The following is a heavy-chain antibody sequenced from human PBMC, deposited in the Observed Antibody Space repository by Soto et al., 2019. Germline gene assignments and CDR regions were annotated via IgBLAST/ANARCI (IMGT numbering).Heavy chain of an antibody. CDR3: ARLGSGWCADY. Sequence: GGSLGLSCAASGFTFSSYGMHWVRQAPGKGLEWVAVIWNDASHKYYADSVKGRFTISRDNSKNTLYLQMNSLRAEDTAVYYCARLGSGWCADYWGQGTPVTVSS. V-gene: IGHV3-33*01. D-gene: IGHD6-19*01. CDR1: GFTFSSYG. CDR2: IWNDASHK. J-gene: IGHJ4*02.